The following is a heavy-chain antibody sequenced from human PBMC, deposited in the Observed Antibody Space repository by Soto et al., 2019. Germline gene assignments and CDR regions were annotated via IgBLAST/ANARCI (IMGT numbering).Heavy chain of an antibody. Sequence: QVQLVQSGAEVKKPGASVKVSCKASGYTLSSYGISWVRQAPGQGLEWLGWINTYNGATNYAQKFQGRVTMTRDTSTNTAYIEVRSMRSDDTAVYFCARYRSGGSCHRGVPEDWGQGTLVTVAS. D-gene: IGHD2-15*01. CDR1: GYTLSSYG. CDR3: ARYRSGGSCHRGVPED. CDR2: INTYNGAT. V-gene: IGHV1-18*01. J-gene: IGHJ4*02.